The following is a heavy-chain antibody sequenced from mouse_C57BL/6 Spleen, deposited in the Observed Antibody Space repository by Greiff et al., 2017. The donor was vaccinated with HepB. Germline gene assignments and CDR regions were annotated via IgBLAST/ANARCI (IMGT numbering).Heavy chain of an antibody. D-gene: IGHD3-2*02. J-gene: IGHJ3*01. V-gene: IGHV1-64*01. CDR2: IHPNSGST. Sequence: QVQLQQPGAELVKPGASVKLSCKASGYTFTSYWMHWVKQRPGQGLEWIGMIHPNSGSTNYNEKFKSKATLTVDKSSSTAYMQLSSLTSEDSAVYYCARWAAQARGFAYWGQGTLVTVSA. CDR3: ARWAAQARGFAY. CDR1: GYTFTSYW.